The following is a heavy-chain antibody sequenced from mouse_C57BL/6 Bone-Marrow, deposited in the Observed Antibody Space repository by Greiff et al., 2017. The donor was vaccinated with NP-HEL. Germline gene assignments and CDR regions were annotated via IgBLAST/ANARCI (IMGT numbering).Heavy chain of an antibody. D-gene: IGHD3-2*02. CDR3: ARSRYSSGYVRGVYYAMDY. J-gene: IGHJ4*01. Sequence: EVKLVESGGGLVKPGGSLKLSCAASGFTFSDYGMHWVRQAPEKGLEWVAYISSGSSTIYYADTVKGRFTISRDNAKNTLFLQMTSLRSEDTAMYYCARSRYSSGYVRGVYYAMDYWGQGTSVTVSS. V-gene: IGHV5-17*01. CDR2: ISSGSSTI. CDR1: GFTFSDYG.